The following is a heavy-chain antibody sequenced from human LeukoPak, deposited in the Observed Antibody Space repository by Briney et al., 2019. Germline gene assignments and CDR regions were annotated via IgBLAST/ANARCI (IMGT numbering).Heavy chain of an antibody. D-gene: IGHD6-13*01. V-gene: IGHV1-69*05. CDR2: IIPIFGTA. CDR3: ARRAPHYSSSWAYYFDY. J-gene: IGHJ4*02. CDR1: GGTFSSYA. Sequence: SVKVSCKASGGTFSSYAISWVRQAPGQGLEWMGGIIPIFGTANYAQKFQGRVTITTDESTSTAYMELSSLRSEDTAVYYCARRAPHYSSSWAYYFDYWGQGTLVTVSS.